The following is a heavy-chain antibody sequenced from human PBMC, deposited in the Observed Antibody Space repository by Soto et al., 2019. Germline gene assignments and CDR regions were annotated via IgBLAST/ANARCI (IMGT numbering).Heavy chain of an antibody. J-gene: IGHJ3*02. Sequence: SETLSLTCIVSGGSISSSSYYWGWIRQPPGKGLEWIGSIYYSGSTYYNPSLKSRVTISVDTSKNQFSLKLSSVTAADTAVFYCARADSFDAFDIWGQGTMVTVSS. D-gene: IGHD3-22*01. CDR2: IYYSGST. CDR3: ARADSFDAFDI. V-gene: IGHV4-39*01. CDR1: GGSISSSSYY.